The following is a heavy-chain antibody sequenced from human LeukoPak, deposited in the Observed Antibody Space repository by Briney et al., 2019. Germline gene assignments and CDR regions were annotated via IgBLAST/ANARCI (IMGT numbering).Heavy chain of an antibody. V-gene: IGHV1-8*03. CDR1: GYTFTSYD. CDR2: MNPNSGNT. CDR3: ARSSSSWSSGY. D-gene: IGHD6-13*01. J-gene: IGHJ4*02. Sequence: ASVKVSCKASGYTFTSYDINWVRQATGQGLEWMGWMNPNSGNTGYAQKFQGRVTITRDTSISTAYMELSSLRSEDTAVYYYARSSSSWSSGYWGQGTLVTVSS.